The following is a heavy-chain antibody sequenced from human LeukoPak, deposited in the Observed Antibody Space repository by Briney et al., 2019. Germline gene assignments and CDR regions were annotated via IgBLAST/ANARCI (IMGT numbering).Heavy chain of an antibody. J-gene: IGHJ6*03. CDR2: ISGSGASR. CDR3: ARVSLAAAGTGLYYMDV. D-gene: IGHD6-13*01. V-gene: IGHV3-23*01. CDR1: GFTFSDHA. Sequence: SGGSLRLSCAASGFTFSDHAMTWVRQNTGKGLEWVSVISGSGASRYYADSVRGRFTISRDDSNNIFYLQMNSLRAEDTAAYYCARVSLAAAGTGLYYMDVWGKGTTVTVSS.